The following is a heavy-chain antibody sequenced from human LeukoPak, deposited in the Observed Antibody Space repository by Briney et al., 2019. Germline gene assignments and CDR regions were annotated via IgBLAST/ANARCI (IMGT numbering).Heavy chain of an antibody. V-gene: IGHV1-18*01. CDR1: GYTFTSYG. J-gene: IGHJ4*02. Sequence: ASVTVSCKASGYTFTSYGISWVRQAPGQGLEWMGWISAYNGNTNYAQKLQGRVTMTTDTSTSTACMELRSLRSDDTAVYYCARESPIAAAGTLDYWGQGTLVTVSS. CDR2: ISAYNGNT. D-gene: IGHD6-13*01. CDR3: ARESPIAAAGTLDY.